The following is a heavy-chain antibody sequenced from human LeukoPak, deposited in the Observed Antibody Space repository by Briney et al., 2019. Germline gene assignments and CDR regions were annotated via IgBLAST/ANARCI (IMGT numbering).Heavy chain of an antibody. CDR1: GYTFTGYD. CDR3: ARYFGDYDAFDI. CDR2: MNPNSGNT. J-gene: IGHJ3*02. D-gene: IGHD4-17*01. Sequence: ASVKVSCKASGYTFTGYDINWVRQATGQGLEWMGWMNPNSGNTGYAQKFQGRVTMTRNTSISTAYMELSSLRSEDTAVYYCARYFGDYDAFDIWGQGTMVTVSS. V-gene: IGHV1-8*01.